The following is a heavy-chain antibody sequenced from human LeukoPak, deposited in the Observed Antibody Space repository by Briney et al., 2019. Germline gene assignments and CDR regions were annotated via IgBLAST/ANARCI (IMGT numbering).Heavy chain of an antibody. V-gene: IGHV3-74*01. CDR2: TNSDGSNT. J-gene: IGHJ4*02. D-gene: IGHD2-15*01. CDR1: GFTFRNDW. Sequence: GGSLGLSCAASGFTFRNDWMHWVRQAPGKGLVWVSLTNSDGSNTIYADSVKGRFTVSRDNAKSTLYLQMNSLRAEDTAVYYCARDLGYSLDYWGQGTLVTVSS. CDR3: ARDLGYSLDY.